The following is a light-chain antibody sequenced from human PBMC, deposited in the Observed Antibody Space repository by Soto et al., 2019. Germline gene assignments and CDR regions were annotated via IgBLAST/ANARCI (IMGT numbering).Light chain of an antibody. CDR2: YDD. Sequence: QSVLTQPPSVSEAPRQRITISCSGSSSNIGSKAVNWYQQLPGQAPRLLIYYDDLLPSGVSDRFSGSKSGTTASLAISGLQSDDEADYYCASWDDSLNVYVFGTGTQLTVL. CDR1: SSNIGSKA. CDR3: ASWDDSLNVYV. J-gene: IGLJ1*01. V-gene: IGLV1-36*01.